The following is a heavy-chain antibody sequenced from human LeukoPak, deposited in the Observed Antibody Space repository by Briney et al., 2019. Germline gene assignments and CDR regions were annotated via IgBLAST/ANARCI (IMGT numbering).Heavy chain of an antibody. CDR3: ARDRGVRGVISSPGSMDV. CDR1: GYTFTSYA. V-gene: IGHV7-4-1*02. J-gene: IGHJ6*04. D-gene: IGHD3-10*01. CDR2: INTNTGNP. Sequence: ASVKVSCKASGYTFTSYAMNLVRQAPGQGLEWMGWINTNTGNPTYGQGFTGRFVFSLDTSVSTAYLQISSLKAEDTAVYYCARDRGVRGVISSPGSMDVWGKGTTVTVSS.